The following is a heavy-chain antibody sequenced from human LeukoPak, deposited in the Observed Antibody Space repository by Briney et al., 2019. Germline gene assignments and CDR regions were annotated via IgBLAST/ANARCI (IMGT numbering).Heavy chain of an antibody. D-gene: IGHD3-22*01. V-gene: IGHV1-2*04. CDR1: GYTFTGYY. J-gene: IGHJ4*02. Sequence: ASVKVSCKASGYTFTGYYMHWVRQAPGQGLEWMGWINPNSGGTNYAQKFRGWVTMTRDTSISTAYMELSRLRSDDTAVYYCARAFLTYYYDSSGYYALGFWGQGTLVTVSS. CDR2: INPNSGGT. CDR3: ARAFLTYYYDSSGYYALGF.